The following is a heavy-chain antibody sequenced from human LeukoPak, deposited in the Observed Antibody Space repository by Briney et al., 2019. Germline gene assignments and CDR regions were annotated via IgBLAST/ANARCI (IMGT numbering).Heavy chain of an antibody. D-gene: IGHD3-16*01. V-gene: IGHV1-2*02. CDR1: GYIFSDYY. CDR3: ARDGVFAFDY. J-gene: IGHJ4*02. Sequence: ASVNVSCKASGYIFSDYYIYWVRQAPGRGPEWMGWINPHSGGTNYAQKFQGRVTMTRDTSISTTYMELKRLRYDDTAVYYCARDGVFAFDYWGQGTLVTVSS. CDR2: INPHSGGT.